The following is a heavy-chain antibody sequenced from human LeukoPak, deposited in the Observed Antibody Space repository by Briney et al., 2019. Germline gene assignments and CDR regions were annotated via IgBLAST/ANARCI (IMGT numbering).Heavy chain of an antibody. CDR1: GGSISSYY. V-gene: IGHV4-59*01. CDR2: IYYSGST. Sequence: SETLSLTCTVSGGSISSYYWSWIRQPPGKGLEWIGYIYYSGSTNYSPSLKSRVTISVDTSKNQFSLKLSSVTAADTAVYYCAREVWGVYDSSGYSAFDIWGQGTMVTVSS. J-gene: IGHJ3*02. CDR3: AREVWGVYDSSGYSAFDI. D-gene: IGHD3-22*01.